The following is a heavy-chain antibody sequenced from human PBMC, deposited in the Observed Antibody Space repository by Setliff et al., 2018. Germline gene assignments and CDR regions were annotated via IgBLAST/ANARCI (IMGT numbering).Heavy chain of an antibody. CDR2: ISDDGGRT. J-gene: IGHJ4*02. CDR1: GFTFSSYP. Sequence: SQTLSCAASGFTFSSYPMGWVRQAPGKGLEWVSGISDDGGRTYYADSVKGRFTISRDNSKNTLYLQMSSLRAEDTAVYYCAKYVKKFAHFDYWGQGTLVTVSS. CDR3: AKYVKKFAHFDY. D-gene: IGHD3-16*01. V-gene: IGHV3-23*01.